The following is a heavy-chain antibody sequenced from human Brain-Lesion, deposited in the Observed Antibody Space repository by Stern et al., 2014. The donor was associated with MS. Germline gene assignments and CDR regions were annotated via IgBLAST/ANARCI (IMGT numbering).Heavy chain of an antibody. CDR3: ARDITGSSAYFAY. V-gene: IGHV3-9*01. J-gene: IGHJ4*02. Sequence: VQLVQSGGDLVQPGRSLRLSCAAFGFTFDDYAMHWVRQAPGQGLEWVAGISWNSGTIGYADSVKGRFTTSRDNACSSLYLQMNSLRPEDTALYYCARDITGSSAYFAYWGQGTLVTVSS. D-gene: IGHD1-14*01. CDR2: ISWNSGTI. CDR1: GFTFDDYA.